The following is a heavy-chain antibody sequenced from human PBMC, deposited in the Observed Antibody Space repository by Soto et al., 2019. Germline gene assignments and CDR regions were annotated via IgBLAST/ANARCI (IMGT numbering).Heavy chain of an antibody. V-gene: IGHV4-30-2*01. D-gene: IGHD2-15*01. CDR3: ARERSSGGSSWFDP. CDR1: GGSISSGGYS. Sequence: QLQLQESGSGLVKPSQTLSLTCAVSGGSISSGGYSWSWIRQPPGKGLEWIGYIYHSGSTYYNPSLKSRVTISVDRSKNQFSLKLSSVTAADTAVYYCARERSSGGSSWFDPWGQGTLVTVSS. J-gene: IGHJ5*02. CDR2: IYHSGST.